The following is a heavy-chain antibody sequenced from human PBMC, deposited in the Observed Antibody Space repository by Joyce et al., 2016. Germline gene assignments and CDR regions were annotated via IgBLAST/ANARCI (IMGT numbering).Heavy chain of an antibody. CDR2: INPNSGNT. CDR1: GYTFTGYY. J-gene: IGHJ5*02. V-gene: IGHV1-2*06. CDR3: AKEGFSCNNGVCDYWLDP. Sequence: QVQLVQSGPEVKKPGASVKVSCKGSGYTFTGYYMHWVRQATGRGLGWMGRINPNSGNTNFAQKFQGRVTVTRDTSITTAYMELSSLRSDDTAVYYCAKEGFSCNNGVCDYWLDPWGQGTLVTVSS. D-gene: IGHD2-8*01.